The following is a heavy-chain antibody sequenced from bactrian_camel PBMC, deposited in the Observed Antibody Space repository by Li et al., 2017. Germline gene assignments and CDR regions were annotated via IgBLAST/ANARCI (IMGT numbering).Heavy chain of an antibody. Sequence: DVQLVESGGGSVQAGGSLRLSCAASGYTYSSYCMGWFRQAPGKGLEWVSAIAPDHDSAYYTDPVKGRSTISRDRAKTTVYLQMSNLKPEDSGMYYCSMRGAAYWVQWPQATVS. V-gene: IGHV3S40*01. CDR2: IAPDHDSA. J-gene: IGHJ4*01. D-gene: IGHD1*01. CDR1: GYTYSSYC.